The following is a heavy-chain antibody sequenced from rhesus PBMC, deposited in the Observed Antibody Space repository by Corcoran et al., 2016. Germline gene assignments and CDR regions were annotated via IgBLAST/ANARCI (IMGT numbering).Heavy chain of an antibody. CDR1: GGSISSNY. Sequence: QVQLQESGPGLVKPSETLSLTCAVSGGSISSNYWSWIRQPPGKGLEWIGRICGSRVTPDNYPSPTSLVTISQDTTKHRFSRKLSSVTAADTAVYYCATHNWVSGYGVDSWGQGVVVTVSS. D-gene: IGHD7-45*01. V-gene: IGHV4-147*01. CDR3: ATHNWVSGYGVDS. J-gene: IGHJ6*01. CDR2: ICGSRVTP.